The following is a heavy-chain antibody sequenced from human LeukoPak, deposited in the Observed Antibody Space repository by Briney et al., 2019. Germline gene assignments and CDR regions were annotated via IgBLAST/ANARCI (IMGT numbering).Heavy chain of an antibody. CDR3: TRDHCRGDNCPSFDY. D-gene: IGHD2-15*01. CDR2: IGAYNGDT. CDR1: GYTFTSFG. J-gene: IGHJ4*02. V-gene: IGHV1-18*04. Sequence: ASVKVSCKPSGYTFTSFGISWVRQAPGQGLEWMGWIGAYNGDTNYAQKFQGRVTMTTDTSTSTAYIDLRSLSSDDTAVYYCTRDHCRGDNCPSFDYWGQGTLVTVSS.